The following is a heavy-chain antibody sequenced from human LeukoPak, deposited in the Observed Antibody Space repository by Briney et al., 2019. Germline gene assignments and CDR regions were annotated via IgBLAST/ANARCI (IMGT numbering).Heavy chain of an antibody. CDR1: GGSISSGD. CDR2: ISGSGGST. CDR3: AKVRTIQLRADAFDI. V-gene: IGHV3-23*01. J-gene: IGHJ3*02. Sequence: LALTCTVSGGSISSGDNYWSWVRQAPGKGLEWVSAISGSGGSTYYADCGRGRFTISRDNSKNTLYLQMNSLRAEDTAVYYCAKVRTIQLRADAFDIWGQGTMVTVSS. D-gene: IGHD5-18*01.